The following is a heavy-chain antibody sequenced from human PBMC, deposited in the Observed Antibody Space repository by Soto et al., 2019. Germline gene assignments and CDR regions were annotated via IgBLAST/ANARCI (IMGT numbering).Heavy chain of an antibody. CDR1: GFTFSSYG. CDR2: IWYDGSNK. J-gene: IGHJ4*02. D-gene: IGHD5-18*01. V-gene: IGHV3-33*01. CDR3: ARVVGYSYGPATRNPGSFDY. Sequence: LRLSCAASGFTFSSYGVHWVRQAPGKGLEWVAVIWYDGSNKYYADSVKGRFTISRDNSKNTLYLQMNSLRAEDTAVYYCARVVGYSYGPATRNPGSFDYWGQGTLVTVS.